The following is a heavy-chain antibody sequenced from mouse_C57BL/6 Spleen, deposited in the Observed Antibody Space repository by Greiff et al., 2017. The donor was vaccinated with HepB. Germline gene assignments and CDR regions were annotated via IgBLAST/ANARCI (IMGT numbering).Heavy chain of an antibody. CDR3: ARQIFYYGSSHYYAMDY. J-gene: IGHJ4*01. CDR2: ISGGGGNT. Sequence: EVQVVESGGGLVKPGGSLKLSCAASGFTFSSYTMSWVRQTPEKRLEWVATISGGGGNTYYPDSVKGRFTISRDNAKNTLYLQMSSLRSEDTALYYCARQIFYYGSSHYYAMDYWGQGTSVTVSS. V-gene: IGHV5-9*01. CDR1: GFTFSSYT. D-gene: IGHD1-1*01.